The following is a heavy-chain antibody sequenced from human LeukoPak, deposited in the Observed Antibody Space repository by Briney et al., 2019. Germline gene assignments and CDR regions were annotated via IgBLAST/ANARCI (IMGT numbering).Heavy chain of an antibody. J-gene: IGHJ3*02. V-gene: IGHV1-69*05. CDR1: GGTFSSYA. CDR2: IIPIFGTA. D-gene: IGHD3-22*01. CDR3: AYDSSANDAFDI. Sequence: ASVKVSCKASGGTFSSYAISWVRQAPGQGLEWMGGIIPIFGTANYAQKFQGRVTITTDESTSTAYMELSSLRSEDTAVYYCAYDSSANDAFDIWGQGTMVTVSS.